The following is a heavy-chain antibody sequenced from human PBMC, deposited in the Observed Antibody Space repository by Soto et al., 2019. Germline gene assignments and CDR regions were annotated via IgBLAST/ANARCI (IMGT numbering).Heavy chain of an antibody. CDR1: GYTFTSYD. Sequence: SVKGSCKASGYTFTSYDINWVRQATGQGLEWMGWMNPNSGNTGYAQKFQGRVTMTRNTSISTAYMELSSLRSEDTAVYYCARPLNYVWGSYRYTNSYYYGMDVWGQGTTVTVSS. V-gene: IGHV1-8*01. CDR2: MNPNSGNT. D-gene: IGHD3-16*02. J-gene: IGHJ6*02. CDR3: ARPLNYVWGSYRYTNSYYYGMDV.